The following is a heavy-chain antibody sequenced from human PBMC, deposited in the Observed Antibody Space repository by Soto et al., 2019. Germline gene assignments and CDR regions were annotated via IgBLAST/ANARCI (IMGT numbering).Heavy chain of an antibody. Sequence: EVQLVESGGGLVQPGGSLRLSCAASGFTFSLYSMSWVRQAPGKGLEWVSYISRSSTGIHYADSVKGRFTISRDDARNSMQLQMNSLRDGDTAVYYCARAVTWGLDVWGQGTTVSISS. D-gene: IGHD3-10*01. CDR2: ISRSSTGI. CDR1: GFTFSLYS. J-gene: IGHJ6*02. V-gene: IGHV3-48*02. CDR3: ARAVTWGLDV.